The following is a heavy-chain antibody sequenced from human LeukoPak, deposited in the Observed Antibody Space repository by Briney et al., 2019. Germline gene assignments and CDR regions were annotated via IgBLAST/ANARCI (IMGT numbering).Heavy chain of an antibody. J-gene: IGHJ4*02. Sequence: ASVKVSCKASGYTLTSYGISWVRQAPGQGLEWMGWISAYNGNTNYAQKLQGRVTMTTDTSTSTAYMELRSLRSDDTAVYYCARDLRGWEPYYFDYWGQGTLVTVSS. D-gene: IGHD1-26*01. CDR1: GYTLTSYG. V-gene: IGHV1-18*01. CDR2: ISAYNGNT. CDR3: ARDLRGWEPYYFDY.